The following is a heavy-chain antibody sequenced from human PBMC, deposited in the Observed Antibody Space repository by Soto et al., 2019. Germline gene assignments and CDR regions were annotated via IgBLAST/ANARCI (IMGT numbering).Heavy chain of an antibody. D-gene: IGHD3-3*01. CDR1: GGSFSGYY. J-gene: IGHJ4*02. CDR3: ARGRRYYDFWSGTPLVFDY. V-gene: IGHV4-34*01. Sequence: SETLSLTCAVYGGSFSGYYWSWIRQPPGKGLEWIGEINHSGSTNYNPSLKSRVTISVDTSKNQFSLKLSSVTAADTAVYYCARGRRYYDFWSGTPLVFDYWGQGTLVTVSS. CDR2: INHSGST.